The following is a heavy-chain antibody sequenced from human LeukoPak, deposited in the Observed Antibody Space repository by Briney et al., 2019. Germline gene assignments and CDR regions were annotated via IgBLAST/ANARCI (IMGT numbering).Heavy chain of an antibody. J-gene: IGHJ5*02. CDR3: ARSRQWPKRVTVRRFDP. CDR2: IYHSGST. D-gene: IGHD6-19*01. Sequence: PSETLSLTCAVSGGSISSSNWWSWVRQPPGKGLEWIGEIYHSGSTNYNPSLKSRVTISVDKSKNQFSLKLSSVTAADTAVYYCARSRQWPKRVTVRRFDPWGQGTLVTVSS. V-gene: IGHV4-4*02. CDR1: GGSISSSNW.